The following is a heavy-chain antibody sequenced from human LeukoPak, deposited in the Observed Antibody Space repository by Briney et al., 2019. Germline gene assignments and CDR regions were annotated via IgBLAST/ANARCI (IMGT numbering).Heavy chain of an antibody. CDR2: ISYDGSNK. Sequence: GGSLRLSCAASGFTFSSYGMHWVRQAPGKGLEWVAVISYDGSNKYYADSVKGRFTISRDNSKNTLYLQMDSLRAEDTAVYYCAKDVRFMVRGAHFYGMDVWGKGTTVTVSS. J-gene: IGHJ6*04. CDR3: AKDVRFMVRGAHFYGMDV. V-gene: IGHV3-30*18. D-gene: IGHD3-10*01. CDR1: GFTFSSYG.